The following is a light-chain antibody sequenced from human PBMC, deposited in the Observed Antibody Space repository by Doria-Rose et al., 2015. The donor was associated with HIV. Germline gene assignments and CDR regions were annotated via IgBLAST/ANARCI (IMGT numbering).Light chain of an antibody. CDR2: DGS. V-gene: IGKV3-20*01. CDR1: QRFSSTY. CDR3: HQYGTSWT. J-gene: IGKJ1*01. Sequence: EIVLTQSPGTLSLSPGERATLSCRASQRFSSTYLAWYQQKPGQAPSLLIYDGSTRATGIPDRFSASGYGTDFTLTINRLEPEDFALYYCHQYGTSWTFGQGTKVEI.